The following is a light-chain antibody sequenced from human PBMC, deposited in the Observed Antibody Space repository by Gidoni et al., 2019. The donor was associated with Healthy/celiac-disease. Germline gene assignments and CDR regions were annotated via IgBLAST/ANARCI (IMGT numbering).Light chain of an antibody. CDR1: QSVSSY. CDR3: QQRSTWLLT. Sequence: ELVLTQSPATLSMSTVERATLPCSASQSVSSYLAWYQQKPGQAPRLLIYEASNRATGIPARFSGSGSGTDFTLTISSLEPEDFAVYYCQQRSTWLLTFGGGTKVEIK. J-gene: IGKJ4*01. V-gene: IGKV3-11*01. CDR2: EAS.